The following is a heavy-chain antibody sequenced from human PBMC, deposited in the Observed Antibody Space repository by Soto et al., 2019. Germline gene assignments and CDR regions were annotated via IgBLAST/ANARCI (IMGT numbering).Heavy chain of an antibody. CDR3: ARDHGDIVVVVAATNDLDY. D-gene: IGHD2-15*01. J-gene: IGHJ4*02. V-gene: IGHV3-74*01. CDR2: INSDGSST. CDR1: GFIFSSYW. Sequence: EVQLVESGGGLVQPGGSLRLSCAASGFIFSSYWMHWVRQAPGKGLVWVSRINSDGSSTSYADSVKGRFTISRDNAKNTLYLQMNSLRAEDTAVYYCARDHGDIVVVVAATNDLDYWGQGTLVTVSS.